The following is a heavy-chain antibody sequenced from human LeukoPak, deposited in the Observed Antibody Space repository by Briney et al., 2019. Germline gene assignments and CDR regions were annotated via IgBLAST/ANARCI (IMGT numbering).Heavy chain of an antibody. Sequence: GASVKVSCKASGYTFTSYDINWVRQATGQGLEWMGWMNPNSGNTGYAQKSQGRVTMTRDMSTSTVYMELSSLRSEDTAVYYCARETLGYGITGTTPLDYWGQGTLVTVSS. V-gene: IGHV1-8*01. CDR2: MNPNSGNT. CDR1: GYTFTSYD. CDR3: ARETLGYGITGTTPLDY. J-gene: IGHJ4*02. D-gene: IGHD1-7*01.